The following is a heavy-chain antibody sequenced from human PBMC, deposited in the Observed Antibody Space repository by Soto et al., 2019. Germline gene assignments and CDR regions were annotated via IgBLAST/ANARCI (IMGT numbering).Heavy chain of an antibody. CDR2: ISYDGSNK. CDR3: AKDRYYYGSGSSYYFDY. Sequence: QVQLVESGGGVVQPGRSLRLSCAASGFTFSSYGMHWVRQAPGKGLEWVAVISYDGSNKYYADSVKGRFTISRDNSKNTLYLQMNSLRAEDTAVYYCAKDRYYYGSGSSYYFDYWGQGTLVTVSS. J-gene: IGHJ4*02. CDR1: GFTFSSYG. D-gene: IGHD3-10*01. V-gene: IGHV3-30*18.